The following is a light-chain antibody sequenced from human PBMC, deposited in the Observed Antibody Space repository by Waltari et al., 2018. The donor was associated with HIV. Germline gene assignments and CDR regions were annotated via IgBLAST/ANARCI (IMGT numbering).Light chain of an antibody. CDR3: QSADSSGALGV. Sequence: YELTQPPSVSVPPGQTARITCSGDALPDQFAHWYQQRPGQAPILLIFKDNKRPAGIPERFSGSSSGTTVTLTISGVQAEDEADYYCQSADSSGALGVFGGGTKLTVL. J-gene: IGLJ2*01. CDR2: KDN. CDR1: ALPDQF. V-gene: IGLV3-25*03.